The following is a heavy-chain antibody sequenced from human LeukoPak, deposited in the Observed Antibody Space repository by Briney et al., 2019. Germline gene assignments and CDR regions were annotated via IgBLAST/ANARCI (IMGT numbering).Heavy chain of an antibody. V-gene: IGHV1-18*04. CDR2: ISAYNGNT. CDR3: ARAPGAVVNFFDY. J-gene: IGHJ4*02. D-gene: IGHD3-22*01. Sequence: ASVKVPCKASGYTFTGYYMHWVRQAPGQGLEWMGWISAYNGNTNYAQKLQGRVTMTTDTSTSTAYMELRSLRSDDTAVYYCARAPGAVVNFFDYWGQGTLVTVSS. CDR1: GYTFTGYY.